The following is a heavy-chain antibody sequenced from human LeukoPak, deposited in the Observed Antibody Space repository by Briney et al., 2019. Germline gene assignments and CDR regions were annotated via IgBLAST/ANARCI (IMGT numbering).Heavy chain of an antibody. V-gene: IGHV3-30*04. J-gene: IGHJ4*02. CDR3: AKDRSGYGDY. CDR2: ISYDGSNK. D-gene: IGHD6-25*01. Sequence: PGRSLRLSCAASGFTFSSYAMHWVRQAPGKGLEWVAVISYDGSNKYYADSVKGRFTISRDNSKNTLYLQMNSLRAEDTAVYYCAKDRSGYGDYWGQGTLVTVSS. CDR1: GFTFSSYA.